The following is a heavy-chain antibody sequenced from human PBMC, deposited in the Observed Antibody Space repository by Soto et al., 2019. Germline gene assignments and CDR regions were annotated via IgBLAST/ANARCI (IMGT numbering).Heavy chain of an antibody. V-gene: IGHV1-69*13. CDR3: ARGYCSGGSCYSGDYFDY. J-gene: IGHJ4*02. CDR1: GGTFSSYA. Sequence: ASVKVSCKASGGTFSSYAISWVRQAPGQGLEWVGGIIPIFGTANYAQKFQGRVTITADESTSTAYMELSSLRSEDTAVYYCARGYCSGGSCYSGDYFDYWGQGTLVTVSS. D-gene: IGHD2-15*01. CDR2: IIPIFGTA.